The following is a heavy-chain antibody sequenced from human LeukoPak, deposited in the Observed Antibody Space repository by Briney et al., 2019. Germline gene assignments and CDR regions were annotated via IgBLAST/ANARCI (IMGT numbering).Heavy chain of an antibody. Sequence: SETLSLTCTVSGGSISSSSYYWGWIRQPPGKGLEWIGSIYYSGSTYYNPSLKSRVTISVDTSMNQFSLKLSSVTAADTAVYYCARQGYDFWSGYFTVGFDPWGQGTLVTVSS. CDR3: ARQGYDFWSGYFTVGFDP. CDR1: GGSISSSSYY. J-gene: IGHJ5*02. V-gene: IGHV4-39*01. CDR2: IYYSGST. D-gene: IGHD3-3*01.